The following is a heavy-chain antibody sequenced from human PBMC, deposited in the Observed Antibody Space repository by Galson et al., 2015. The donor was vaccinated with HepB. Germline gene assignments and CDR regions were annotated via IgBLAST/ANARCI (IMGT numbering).Heavy chain of an antibody. CDR3: VRGAVIMTTVLNWFDP. J-gene: IGHJ5*02. CDR1: GFTFSSYA. Sequence: SLRLSCAASGFTFSSYAMHWVRQAPGKGLEWVAVISYDGSNKYYADSVKGRFTISRDNSKNTLYLQMNSLRAEDTAVYYCVRGAVIMTTVLNWFDPWGQGTLVTVSS. CDR2: ISYDGSNK. D-gene: IGHD4-17*01. V-gene: IGHV3-30*04.